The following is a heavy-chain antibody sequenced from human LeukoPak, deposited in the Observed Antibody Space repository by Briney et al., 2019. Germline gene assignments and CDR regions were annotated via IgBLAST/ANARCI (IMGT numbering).Heavy chain of an antibody. V-gene: IGHV5-10-1*01. D-gene: IGHD3-22*01. CDR1: GYSFTSYW. CDR3: ASQNYYDSSGYFA. CDR2: IDPSDSYT. J-gene: IGHJ5*02. Sequence: GEPLKISCKGSGYSFTSYWISWVRQMPGKGLEWMGRIDPSDSYTNYSPSFQGHVTISADKSISTAYLQWSSLKASDTAMYYCASQNYYDSSGYFAWGQGTLVTVSS.